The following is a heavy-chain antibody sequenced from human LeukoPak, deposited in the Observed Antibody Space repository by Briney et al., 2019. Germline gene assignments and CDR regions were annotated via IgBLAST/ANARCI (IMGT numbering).Heavy chain of an antibody. CDR2: ISWNSGSI. CDR1: GFTFDDYA. J-gene: IGHJ3*02. Sequence: PGGSLRLFCAASGFTFDDYAMHWVRQAPGKGLAWVSGISWNSGSIGYADSVKGRFTISRDNAKNSLYLQMNSLRAEDTALYYCAKDIAAAGTDAFDIWGQGTMVTVSS. CDR3: AKDIAAAGTDAFDI. D-gene: IGHD6-13*01. V-gene: IGHV3-9*01.